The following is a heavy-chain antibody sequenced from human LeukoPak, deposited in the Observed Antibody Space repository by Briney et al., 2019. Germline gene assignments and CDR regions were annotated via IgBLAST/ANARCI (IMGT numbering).Heavy chain of an antibody. J-gene: IGHJ3*02. CDR3: ARAVERGGAFDI. CDR2: INHSGST. Sequence: PSETLSLTCAVYGGSFSGYYWSWIRQPPGKGLEWIGEINHSGSTNYNPSLKSRVTISVDTSKNQFSLKLSSVTAADTAVYYCARAVERGGAFDIWGQGTMVTVSS. CDR1: GGSFSGYY. D-gene: IGHD5-24*01. V-gene: IGHV4-34*01.